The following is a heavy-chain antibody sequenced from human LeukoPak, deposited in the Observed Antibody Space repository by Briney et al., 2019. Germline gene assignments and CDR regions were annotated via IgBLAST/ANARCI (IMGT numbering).Heavy chain of an antibody. CDR2: INWNGGST. CDR3: AVVAATYYYYYMDV. CDR1: GFTFDDYG. V-gene: IGHV3-20*04. J-gene: IGHJ6*03. D-gene: IGHD2-15*01. Sequence: GGSLRLSCAAPGFTFDDYGMSWVRQAPGKGLEWVSGINWNGGSTGYADSVKGRFTISRDNAKNYLYLQMNSLRAEDTALYYCAVVAATYYYYYMDVWGKGTTVTVSS.